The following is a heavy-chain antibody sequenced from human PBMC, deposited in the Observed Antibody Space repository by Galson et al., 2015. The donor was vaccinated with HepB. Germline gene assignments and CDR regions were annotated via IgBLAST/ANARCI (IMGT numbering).Heavy chain of an antibody. Sequence: SVKVSCKASGYTFTSYYMHWVRQAPGQGLEWMGIINPSGGSTSYAQKFQGRVTMTRETSTSTVNMELSSLRSEDTVVYYCARESLVAVSGTDYWGQGTLVTVSS. CDR2: INPSGGST. J-gene: IGHJ4*02. CDR3: ARESLVAVSGTDY. CDR1: GYTFTSYY. V-gene: IGHV1-46*01. D-gene: IGHD6-19*01.